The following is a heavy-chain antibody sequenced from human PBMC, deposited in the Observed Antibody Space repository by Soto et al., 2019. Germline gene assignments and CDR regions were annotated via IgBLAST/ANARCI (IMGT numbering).Heavy chain of an antibody. V-gene: IGHV3-30*18. CDR3: SKAGSTGGNYFIIDH. J-gene: IGHJ1*01. CDR2: ISYDGSTK. Sequence: QVQLVESGGGVVQPGRSLRLSCAASGFAFSSHGMHWVRQAPGKGLEWAAVISYDGSTKYYADSVKGRFTISRDNSNNTLYLQMSSLRVEDTAVYYRSKAGSTGGNYFIIDHWGQGIMVTGSS. D-gene: IGHD1-26*01. CDR1: GFAFSSHG.